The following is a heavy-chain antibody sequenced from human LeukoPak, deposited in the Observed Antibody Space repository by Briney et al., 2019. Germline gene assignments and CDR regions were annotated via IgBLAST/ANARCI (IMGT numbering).Heavy chain of an antibody. V-gene: IGHV4-34*01. CDR1: GGSFSSYY. D-gene: IGHD2-2*01. CDR3: ARGPDVLGYCSSTSCPPTY. J-gene: IGHJ4*02. CDR2: INHSGST. Sequence: AETLSLTWAVYGGSFSSYYWSWIRQPPGKGLEWIGEINHSGSTNYNPSLKSRVTIPVDTSKNQFSLKLSSVTAADTAVYYCARGPDVLGYCSSTSCPPTYWGQGTLVTVSS.